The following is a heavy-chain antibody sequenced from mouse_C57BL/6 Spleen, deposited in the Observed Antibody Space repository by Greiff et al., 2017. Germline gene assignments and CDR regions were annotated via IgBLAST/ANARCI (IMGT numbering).Heavy chain of an antibody. CDR1: GFNIKDDY. Sequence: EVKLMESGAELVRPGASVKLSCTASGFNIKDDYMHWVKQRPEQGLEWIGWIDPENGDTEDASKFQGKATITADTSSNTAYLQLSSLTSEDTAVYYCTTGNYEGYYAMDYWGQGTSVTVSS. J-gene: IGHJ4*01. D-gene: IGHD2-1*01. CDR2: IDPENGDT. CDR3: TTGNYEGYYAMDY. V-gene: IGHV14-4*01.